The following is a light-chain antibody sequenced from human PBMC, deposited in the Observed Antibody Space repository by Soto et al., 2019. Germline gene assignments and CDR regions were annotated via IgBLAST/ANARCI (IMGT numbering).Light chain of an antibody. V-gene: IGLV2-8*01. J-gene: IGLJ1*01. CDR1: SSDVGANNY. CDR2: EVT. CDR3: SSYAGTNRV. Sequence: QSVLTQPPSASGSPGQSVTISCTGTSSDVGANNYDSWYQQHPGKAPKLMIYEVTKRPSGVPDRFSGSKSGNTASLTVSGLQAEDEADYYCSSYAGTNRVFGTGTKVTVL.